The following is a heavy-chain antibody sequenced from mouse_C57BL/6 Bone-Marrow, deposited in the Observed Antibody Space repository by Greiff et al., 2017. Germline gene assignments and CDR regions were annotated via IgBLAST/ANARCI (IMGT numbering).Heavy chain of an antibody. D-gene: IGHD2-12*01. J-gene: IGHJ4*01. CDR1: GFSLNSYA. CDR3: ASLKAYYSPLYAMDY. CDR2: IWTGGGT. V-gene: IGHV2-9-1*01. Sequence: QVQLKQSGPGLVAPSQSLSITCTVSGFSLNSYAISWVRQPPGKGLEWLGVIWTGGGTTYTSALKSSLSLSKDNSKSQVFLKMNSLQTDDTARYYCASLKAYYSPLYAMDYGGQGTSGTVAS.